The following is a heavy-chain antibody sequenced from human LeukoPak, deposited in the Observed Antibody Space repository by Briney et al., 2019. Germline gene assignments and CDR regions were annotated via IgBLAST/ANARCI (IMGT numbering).Heavy chain of an antibody. CDR2: IRYDGSNK. J-gene: IGHJ6*03. Sequence: GGSLRLSCAASGLTFSSYGMHWVRQAPGKGLEWVAFIRYDGSNKYYADSVKGRFTISRDNSKNTLYLQMNSLRAEDTAVYYCAAPGSSYYYYYMDVWGKGTTVTISS. V-gene: IGHV3-30*02. CDR1: GLTFSSYG. D-gene: IGHD3-10*01. CDR3: AAPGSSYYYYYMDV.